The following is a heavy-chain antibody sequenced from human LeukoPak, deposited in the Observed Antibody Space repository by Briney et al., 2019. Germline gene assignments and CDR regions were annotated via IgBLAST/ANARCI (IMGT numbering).Heavy chain of an antibody. CDR1: GFAFSSYS. V-gene: IGHV3-21*04. CDR3: ARVRSDYYDSSGYYKTTYFDY. Sequence: PGESLRLSCAASGFAFSSYSMAWVRQAPGKGLEWVSSISTTSTYIFYGDSVKGRFTISRDNAKNSLYLQMNSLRAEDTAVYYCARVRSDYYDSSGYYKTTYFDYWGQGTLVTVSS. CDR2: ISTTSTYI. J-gene: IGHJ4*02. D-gene: IGHD3-22*01.